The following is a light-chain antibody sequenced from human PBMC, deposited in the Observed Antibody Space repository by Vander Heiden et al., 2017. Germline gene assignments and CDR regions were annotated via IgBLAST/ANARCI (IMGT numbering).Light chain of an antibody. CDR1: SSDVGVYKY. V-gene: IGLV2-14*01. J-gene: IGLJ2*01. Sequence: QSALTQPGSVSESPGQSITISCTGTSSDVGVYKYVSWYQQYAGKAPNLIMYDVSNRPLGVCNRFSGSKAGNTAALIISGLQAEDEADYYCSSHTSISTFVVFGGGTKLTVL. CDR3: SSHTSISTFVV. CDR2: DVS.